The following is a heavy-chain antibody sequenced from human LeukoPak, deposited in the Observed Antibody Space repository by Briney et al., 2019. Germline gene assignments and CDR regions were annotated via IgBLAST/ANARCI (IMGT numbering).Heavy chain of an antibody. CDR2: IYYSGST. CDR3: ARDRYYSPNYYYYMDV. CDR1: GGSISSYY. Sequence: SETLSLTCTVSGGSISSYYWSWLRQPPEKGLEWIGYIYYSGSTNYNPSLKSRVTISVDTSKNQFSLKLSSVTAADTAVYYCARDRYYSPNYYYYMDVWGKGTTVTVSS. D-gene: IGHD2-21*01. J-gene: IGHJ6*03. V-gene: IGHV4-59*01.